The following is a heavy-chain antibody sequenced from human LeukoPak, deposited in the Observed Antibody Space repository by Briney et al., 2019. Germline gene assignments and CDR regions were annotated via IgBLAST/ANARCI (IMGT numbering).Heavy chain of an antibody. CDR1: GYTFTSYA. CDR3: ARDLPKTGYVGALDI. V-gene: IGHV1-2*02. D-gene: IGHD5-12*01. J-gene: IGHJ3*02. CDR2: INPNSGGT. Sequence: ASVKVSCKASGYTFTSYAMNWVRQAPGQGLEWMGWINPNSGGTNFAQNFKGRVTMTRDTSISTAYMELNSLTSHDTAVYYCARDLPKTGYVGALDIWGQGTMVTVSS.